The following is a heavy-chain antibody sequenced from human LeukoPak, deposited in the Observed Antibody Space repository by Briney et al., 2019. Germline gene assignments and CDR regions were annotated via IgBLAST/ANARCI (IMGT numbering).Heavy chain of an antibody. CDR3: ARLRRSSSWSEPHFDY. Sequence: SETLSLTRTVSGGSISSSSYYWGWIRQPPGKGLEWIGSIYYSGSTYYNPSLKSRVTISVDTSKNQFSLKLSSVTAADTAVYYCARLRRSSSWSEPHFDYWGQGTLVTVSS. D-gene: IGHD6-13*01. V-gene: IGHV4-39*01. J-gene: IGHJ4*02. CDR2: IYYSGST. CDR1: GGSISSSSYY.